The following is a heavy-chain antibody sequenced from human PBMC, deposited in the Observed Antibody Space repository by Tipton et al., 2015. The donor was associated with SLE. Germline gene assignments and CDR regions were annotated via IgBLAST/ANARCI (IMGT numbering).Heavy chain of an antibody. CDR2: TNDSGKT. CDR1: GGSLSGHY. CDR3: ARGKISWAVFVVKNYFDS. Sequence: TLSLTCAVYGGSLSGHYWSWIRQTPGEGLECIGETNDSGKTNYNPALKSRATISVDTSRNQFSLRLTSVTAADTAVYYCARGKISWAVFVVKNYFDSWGRGTLVTVSS. J-gene: IGHJ4*02. D-gene: IGHD2-21*01. V-gene: IGHV4-34*01.